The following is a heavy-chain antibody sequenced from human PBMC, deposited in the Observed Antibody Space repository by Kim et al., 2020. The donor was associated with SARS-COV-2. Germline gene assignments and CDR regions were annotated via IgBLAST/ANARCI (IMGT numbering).Heavy chain of an antibody. CDR1: GGTFSSYA. Sequence: SVKVSCKASGGTFSSYAISWVRQAPGQGLEWMGGIIPIFGTANYAQKFQGRVTITADESTSTAYMELSSLRSEDTAVYYCATEGYTVPYYFDYWGQGTLVTVSS. CDR3: ATEGYTVPYYFDY. D-gene: IGHD2-2*01. CDR2: IIPIFGTA. J-gene: IGHJ4*02. V-gene: IGHV1-69*13.